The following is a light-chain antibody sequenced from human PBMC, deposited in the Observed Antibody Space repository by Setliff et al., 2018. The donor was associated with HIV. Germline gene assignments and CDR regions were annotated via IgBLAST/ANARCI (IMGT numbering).Light chain of an antibody. Sequence: SVLTQPPSLSGAPGQRVTISCTGSSSNIGAGYDVHWYKQLPGTAPKLLIYGYNNRPSGVPDRFSGSKSGTSASLAITGLQAEDEADYYCSSYAITNTLPFGTGTKVTVL. CDR2: GYN. CDR1: SSNIGAGYD. V-gene: IGLV1-40*01. J-gene: IGLJ1*01. CDR3: SSYAITNTLP.